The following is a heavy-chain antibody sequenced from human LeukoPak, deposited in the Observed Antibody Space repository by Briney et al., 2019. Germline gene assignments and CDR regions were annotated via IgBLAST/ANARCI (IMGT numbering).Heavy chain of an antibody. J-gene: IGHJ3*02. V-gene: IGHV4-59*08. CDR2: IYYSGST. CDR3: ARHEGGYSGYDTDAFDI. CDR1: GGSISSYY. D-gene: IGHD5-12*01. Sequence: SETLSLTCTVSGGSISSYYWTWIRHPPGKGLEWTGNIYYSGSTRYNPSLKSRVTISLDTSKNHFSLKLSSVTAADTAVYYCARHEGGYSGYDTDAFDIWGQGTMVTVSS.